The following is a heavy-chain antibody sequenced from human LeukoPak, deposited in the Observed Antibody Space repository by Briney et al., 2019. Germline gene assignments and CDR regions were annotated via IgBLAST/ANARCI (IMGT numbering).Heavy chain of an antibody. CDR1: GFTFSSYA. V-gene: IGHV3-30-3*01. CDR2: ISCDGSNK. D-gene: IGHD3-22*01. J-gene: IGHJ4*02. Sequence: GGSLRLSCAASGFTFSSYAMHWVRQAPGKGLEWVAVISCDGSNKYYADSVKGRLNTLYLQMNSLRAEDTAVYYCARPVGYYSYFDYWGQGTLVTVSS. CDR3: ARPVGYYSYFDY.